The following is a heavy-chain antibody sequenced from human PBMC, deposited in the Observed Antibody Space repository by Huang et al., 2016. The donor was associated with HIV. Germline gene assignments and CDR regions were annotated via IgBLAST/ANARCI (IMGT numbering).Heavy chain of an antibody. J-gene: IGHJ6*03. D-gene: IGHD3-3*01. V-gene: IGHV1-18*01. Sequence: QVQLVQSGAEVKKPGASVKVSCEASNYNFGSHGISWVRQATGQGLEWMGGISVYNGDTKYAQKFQGRVTMTRETSTRTAYMELTSLRFDDTAVYYCARSGFGVVITTTLDYYYMDVWGTGTTVTVSS. CDR1: NYNFGSHG. CDR3: ARSGFGVVITTTLDYYYMDV. CDR2: ISVYNGDT.